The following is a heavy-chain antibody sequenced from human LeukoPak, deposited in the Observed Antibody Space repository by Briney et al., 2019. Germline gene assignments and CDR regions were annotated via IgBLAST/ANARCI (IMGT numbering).Heavy chain of an antibody. CDR3: ARAGDYVWGSYRYKHYDY. J-gene: IGHJ4*02. CDR1: DGSFSDYY. CDR2: ITYSGRT. V-gene: IGHV4-34*01. D-gene: IGHD3-16*02. Sequence: PSETLSLTCAVFDGSFSDYYWSWIRQPPGKGLEWIGEITYSGRTNYYPSLKSRVTISVDTSKNQFSLKLSSVTAADTAVYYCARAGDYVWGSYRYKHYDYWGQGTLVTVSS.